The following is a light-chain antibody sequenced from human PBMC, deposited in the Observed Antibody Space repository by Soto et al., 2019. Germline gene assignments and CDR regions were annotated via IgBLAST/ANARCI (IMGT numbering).Light chain of an antibody. V-gene: IGKV1-5*01. J-gene: IGKJ1*01. CDR2: GAS. CDR1: QSISKW. CDR3: QHYNSYPWT. Sequence: DIQMTQSPSTLSASVGDRVTITCRASQSISKWLAWSQQKPGKAPNLLIYGASSLESGVPSRFSGSGFGTEFTLTISSLQPDDFATYYCQHYNSYPWTFGQGTKVDIK.